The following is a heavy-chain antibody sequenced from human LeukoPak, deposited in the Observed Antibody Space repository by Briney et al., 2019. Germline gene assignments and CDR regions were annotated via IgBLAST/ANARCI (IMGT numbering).Heavy chain of an antibody. J-gene: IGHJ4*02. Sequence: PGGSLRLSCAASGFTFSSYAMSWVRQASGQGLECVSAISDSGGSTYYAYSVKGRFTISRDNSKNTLYLQMNSLRAEDTAVYYCAKQDIRSSAWYDWGQGTLVTVSS. CDR1: GFTFSSYA. CDR3: AKQDIRSSAWYD. CDR2: ISDSGGST. V-gene: IGHV3-23*01. D-gene: IGHD6-19*01.